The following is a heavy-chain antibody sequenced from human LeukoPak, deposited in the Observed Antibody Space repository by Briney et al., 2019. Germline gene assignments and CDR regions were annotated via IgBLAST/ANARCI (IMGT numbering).Heavy chain of an antibody. CDR1: GYTFTSYD. CDR2: MNPNSGNT. J-gene: IGHJ6*03. CDR3: ARSPRATTGGYYYHYMDV. V-gene: IGHV1-8*03. Sequence: GASVKVSCKASGYTFTSYDINWVRQATGQGLEWMAWMNPNSGNTSYAQKFQGRVTITRNTSISTAYMELSSLRSEDTAVYYCARSPRATTGGYYYHYMDVWGKGTTVTVSS. D-gene: IGHD1-26*01.